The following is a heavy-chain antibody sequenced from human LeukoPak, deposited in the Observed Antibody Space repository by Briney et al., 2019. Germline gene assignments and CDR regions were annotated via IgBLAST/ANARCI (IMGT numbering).Heavy chain of an antibody. CDR3: AREGDSSGYPCDY. CDR2: IWYDGSNK. J-gene: IGHJ4*02. Sequence: GSLRLSCAASGFTFSSYGMHWVRQAPGKGLEWVAVIWYDGSNKYYADSVKGRFTISRDNSKNTLYLQMNSLRAEDTAVYYCAREGDSSGYPCDYWGQGTLVTVSS. D-gene: IGHD3-22*01. V-gene: IGHV3-33*01. CDR1: GFTFSSYG.